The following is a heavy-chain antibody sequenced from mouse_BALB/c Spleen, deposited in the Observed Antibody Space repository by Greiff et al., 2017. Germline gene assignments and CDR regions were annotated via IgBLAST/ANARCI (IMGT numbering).Heavy chain of an antibody. J-gene: IGHJ3*01. CDR3: ASGAY. Sequence: DVQLQESGGGLVQPGGSLKLSCAASGFTFSSYTMSWVRQTPEKRLEWVAYISNGGGSTYYPDTVKGRFTISRDNAKNTLYLQMSSLKSEDTAMYYCASGAYWGQGTLVTVSA. CDR2: ISNGGGST. V-gene: IGHV5-12-2*01. CDR1: GFTFSSYT.